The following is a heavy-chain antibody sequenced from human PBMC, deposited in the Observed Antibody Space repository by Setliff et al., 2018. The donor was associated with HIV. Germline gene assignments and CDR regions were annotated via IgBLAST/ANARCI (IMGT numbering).Heavy chain of an antibody. Sequence: ASVMVSCKASGYTFTNYAISWVRQAPGQGLEWMGWISAYSGNTHYAQRLQDRVTMTTDTSTSTAYMDLRSLRSDDMAVYYCARHPSGWYGDYFFDYWGQGTLVTVSS. CDR1: GYTFTNYA. J-gene: IGHJ4*02. D-gene: IGHD4-17*01. CDR3: ARHPSGWYGDYFFDY. CDR2: ISAYSGNT. V-gene: IGHV1-18*03.